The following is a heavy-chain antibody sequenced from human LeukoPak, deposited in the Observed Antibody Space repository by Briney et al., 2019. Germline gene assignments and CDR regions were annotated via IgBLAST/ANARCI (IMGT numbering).Heavy chain of an antibody. Sequence: GESLKISCKGSGYRFTSYWIGWVRQMPGKGLEWMGIIYPGDSDTRYSPSFQGQVTISADKSISTAYLQWSSLKASDSAMYYCARRSGIAAAETDYWGQGTLVTVSS. CDR1: GYRFTSYW. CDR2: IYPGDSDT. V-gene: IGHV5-51*01. D-gene: IGHD6-13*01. CDR3: ARRSGIAAAETDY. J-gene: IGHJ4*02.